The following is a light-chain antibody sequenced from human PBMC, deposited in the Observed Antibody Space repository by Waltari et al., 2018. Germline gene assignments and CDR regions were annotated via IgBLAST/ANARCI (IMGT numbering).Light chain of an antibody. Sequence: QSVLTQPPSASGTPGQRVTISCSGSSSNIGSKTVNWYQQLPGTAPKLLIYSTNQRPSGVPDRFSGSKSGTSASLAISGLQSEDEANYYCAAWDDSLIAVVFGGGTKLTVL. CDR1: SSNIGSKT. V-gene: IGLV1-44*01. CDR2: STN. J-gene: IGLJ2*01. CDR3: AAWDDSLIAVV.